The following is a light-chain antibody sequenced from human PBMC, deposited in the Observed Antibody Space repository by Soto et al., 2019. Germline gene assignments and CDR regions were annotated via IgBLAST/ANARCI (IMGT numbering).Light chain of an antibody. Sequence: EIELTQSPGTLSLSPGERATISCRASQSVSSSYLAWYQQKPGQAPRLLNYGASSRATGIPDRVSGSGSGTDFTLTISRLEPEDFAVYYCQQYGSSPGTFGQGTKVDIK. CDR3: QQYGSSPGT. V-gene: IGKV3-20*01. CDR1: QSVSSSY. J-gene: IGKJ1*01. CDR2: GAS.